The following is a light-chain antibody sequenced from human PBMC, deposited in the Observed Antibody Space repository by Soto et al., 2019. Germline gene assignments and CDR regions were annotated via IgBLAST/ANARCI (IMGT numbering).Light chain of an antibody. V-gene: IGKV1-6*01. Sequence: QMTQSPSSLSASVGDRVTISCRASQGIRSDLAWYQQKPGKVPKLLIYGASKLESGVPSRFSGSGFGTDFTLTISSLQPEDFATYYCLQDYNFPWAFGHGTKVEIK. CDR1: QGIRSD. CDR3: LQDYNFPWA. J-gene: IGKJ1*01. CDR2: GAS.